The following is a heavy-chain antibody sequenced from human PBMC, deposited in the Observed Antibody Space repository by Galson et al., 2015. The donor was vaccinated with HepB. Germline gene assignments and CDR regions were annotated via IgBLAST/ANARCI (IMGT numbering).Heavy chain of an antibody. J-gene: IGHJ3*02. CDR1: GFTFSSYS. D-gene: IGHD5-12*01. CDR3: ARVGYSGYADAFDI. V-gene: IGHV3-48*04. CDR2: ISSSSSTI. Sequence: SLRLSCAASGFTFSSYSMNWVRQAPGKGLEWVSYISSSSSTIYYADSVKSRFTISRDNAKNSLYLQMNSLRAEDTAVYYCARVGYSGYADAFDIWGQGTMVTVSS.